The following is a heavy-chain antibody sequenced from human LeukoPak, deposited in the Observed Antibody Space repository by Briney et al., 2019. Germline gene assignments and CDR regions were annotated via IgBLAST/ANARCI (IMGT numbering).Heavy chain of an antibody. D-gene: IGHD4-17*01. CDR2: ISGSGGST. Sequence: GGSLRLSCAASGFTFNNYAMNWVRQAPGKGLEWVSAISGSGGSTYYADSVKGRFTISRDNSKNTLYLQMNSLRAEDTAVYYCAKDPTVTAFDYWGQGTLVTVSS. CDR3: AKDPTVTAFDY. V-gene: IGHV3-23*01. J-gene: IGHJ4*02. CDR1: GFTFNNYA.